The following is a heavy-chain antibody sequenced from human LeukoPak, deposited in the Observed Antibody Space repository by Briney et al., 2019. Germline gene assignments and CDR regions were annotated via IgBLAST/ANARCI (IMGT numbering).Heavy chain of an antibody. CDR2: ISYDGSNK. Sequence: PGGSLRLSCAASGFTVSSNYMSWVRQAPGKGLEWVAVISYDGSNKYYADSVKGRFTISRDNSKNTLYLQMNSLRPEDTAVYYCARDLLDCGGPKCSDYGGQGTLVTVSS. CDR1: GFTVSSNY. V-gene: IGHV3-30*03. CDR3: ARDLLDCGGPKCSDY. J-gene: IGHJ4*02. D-gene: IGHD2-21*01.